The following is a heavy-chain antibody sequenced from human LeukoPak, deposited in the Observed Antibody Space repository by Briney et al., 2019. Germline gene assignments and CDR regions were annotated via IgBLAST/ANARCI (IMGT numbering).Heavy chain of an antibody. CDR2: IVGSGGST. V-gene: IGHV3-23*01. D-gene: IGHD6-6*01. CDR3: AKAANQALPTYFDY. CDR1: GFTFSTYG. J-gene: IGHJ4*02. Sequence: PGRSLRLSCAGSGFTFSTYGMNWVRQAPGKGMEWVSGIVGSGGSTYYADSVKGRFAISRDNSKNTLDLQMSSLRAEDTAVYYCAKAANQALPTYFDYWGQGTLVTVSS.